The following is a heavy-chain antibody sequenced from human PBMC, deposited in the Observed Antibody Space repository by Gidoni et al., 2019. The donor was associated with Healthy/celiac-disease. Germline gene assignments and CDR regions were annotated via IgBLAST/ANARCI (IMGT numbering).Heavy chain of an antibody. Sequence: EVQLVESGGGMVQHGGSLRLSCAASGFTFSSYSMNWVRQAPAKGPEWVSSISSSSSYIYYADSVKGRFNISRDNAKNSLYLQMNSLRAEDTAVYYCARGRSGFDPWGQGTLVTVAS. CDR1: GFTFSSYS. CDR3: ARGRSGFDP. V-gene: IGHV3-21*01. J-gene: IGHJ5*02. CDR2: ISSSSSYI.